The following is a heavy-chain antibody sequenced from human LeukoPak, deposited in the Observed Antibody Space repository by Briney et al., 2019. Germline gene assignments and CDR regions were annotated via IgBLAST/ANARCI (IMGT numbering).Heavy chain of an antibody. CDR1: GFTFSSYG. J-gene: IGHJ4*02. CDR3: ARDPSADAAIDY. Sequence: QSGGSLRLSCAASGFTFSSYGMHWVRQAPGKGLEWVAVIWYDGSNKYYADSVKGRFTISRDNSKNTLYLQMNSLRAEDTAVYYCARDPSADAAIDYWGQGTLVTVSS. V-gene: IGHV3-33*01. CDR2: IWYDGSNK.